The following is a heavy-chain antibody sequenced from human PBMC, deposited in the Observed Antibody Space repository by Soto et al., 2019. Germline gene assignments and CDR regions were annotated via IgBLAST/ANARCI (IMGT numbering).Heavy chain of an antibody. CDR1: GFTFSSYA. J-gene: IGHJ4*02. D-gene: IGHD6-6*01. CDR3: ARDYSSSPRFDY. Sequence: QVQLVESGGGVVLPGRSLRLSCADSGFTFSSYAMHWVRQAPGKGLEWVAVISYDGSNKYYADSVKGRFTISRDNSNNTLYLQMNSLRAEDTAVYYCARDYSSSPRFDYWGQGTLVTVSS. V-gene: IGHV3-30-3*01. CDR2: ISYDGSNK.